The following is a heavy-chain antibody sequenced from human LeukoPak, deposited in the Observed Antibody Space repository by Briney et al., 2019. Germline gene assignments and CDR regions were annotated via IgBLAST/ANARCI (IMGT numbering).Heavy chain of an antibody. CDR2: ISSSGNTI. Sequence: GGALRLSCAASGLSFSNSEVKWAHQGPGKGLDWVSYISSSGNTIYYADSVKGRFTISRDNAKNSLYLQMNSLRAEDTAVYYCARASFTYDSTTYYYEDYLGKRTLVTVSS. CDR1: GLSFSNSE. D-gene: IGHD3-22*01. J-gene: IGHJ4*02. CDR3: ARASFTYDSTTYYYEDY. V-gene: IGHV3-48*03.